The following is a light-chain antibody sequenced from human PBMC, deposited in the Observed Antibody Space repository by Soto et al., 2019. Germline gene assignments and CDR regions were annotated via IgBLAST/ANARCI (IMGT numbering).Light chain of an antibody. CDR1: QSISSW. J-gene: IGKJ1*01. CDR3: QQYNSYPWT. Sequence: IKMTQSTSTLSASVGDRVTITCRASQSISSWLAWYQQKPGKAPKLLIYKASSLESGVPSRFSGSGSGTEFTLTISSLQPDDFATYYCQQYNSYPWTFGQGTKVEIK. CDR2: KAS. V-gene: IGKV1-5*03.